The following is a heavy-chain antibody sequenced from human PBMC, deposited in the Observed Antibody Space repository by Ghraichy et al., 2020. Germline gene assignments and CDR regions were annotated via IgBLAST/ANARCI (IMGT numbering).Heavy chain of an antibody. CDR3: AHSITIFGVVIESWFDP. V-gene: IGHV2-5*01. CDR2: IYWNDDK. D-gene: IGHD3-3*01. CDR1: GFSLSTSGVG. J-gene: IGHJ5*02. Sequence: SGPTLVKPTQTLTLTCTFSGFSLSTSGVGVGWIRQPPGKALEWLALIYWNDDKRYSPSLKSRLTITKDTSKNQVVLTMTNMDPVDTATYYCAHSITIFGVVIESWFDPWGQGTLVTVSS.